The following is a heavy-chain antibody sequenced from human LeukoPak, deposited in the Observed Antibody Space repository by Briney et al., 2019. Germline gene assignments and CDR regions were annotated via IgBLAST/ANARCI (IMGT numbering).Heavy chain of an antibody. D-gene: IGHD4-11*01. V-gene: IGHV4-39*07. Sequence: SETLSLTCTVSGGSISSSSYYWGWIRQPPGKGLEWIGSIYHSGSTYYNPSLKSRVTISVDTSKNQFSLKLSSVTAADTAVYYCANMYSNYYFDYWGQGTLVTVSP. CDR3: ANMYSNYYFDY. J-gene: IGHJ4*02. CDR1: GGSISSSSYY. CDR2: IYHSGST.